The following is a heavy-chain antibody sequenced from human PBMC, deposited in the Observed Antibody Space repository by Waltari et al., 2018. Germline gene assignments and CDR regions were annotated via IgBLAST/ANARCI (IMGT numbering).Heavy chain of an antibody. CDR2: IHRSGRT. V-gene: IGHV4-4*02. Sequence: QLQLQQSGPGLVKPSESLSLTCAVSGDYMSSSYWWSWVRQPPGKGLEWIGQIHRSGRTNYNPSLESRVTMSIDTSNNQFSLKVPSATAADTAVYYCARVRGRGLYLDTWGQGTLVTVSP. CDR1: GDYMSSSYW. J-gene: IGHJ4*02. D-gene: IGHD2-15*01. CDR3: ARVRGRGLYLDT.